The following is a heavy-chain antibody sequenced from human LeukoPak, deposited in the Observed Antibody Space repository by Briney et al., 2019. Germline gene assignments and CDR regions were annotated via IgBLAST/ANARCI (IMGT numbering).Heavy chain of an antibody. D-gene: IGHD3-22*01. CDR1: GGSISNYF. V-gene: IGHV4-59*12. J-gene: IGHJ3*02. CDR3: ARFYYYDSSGYYYVRAFDI. CDR2: SHKSGST. Sequence: PSETLSLTCTVSGGSISNYFWTWIRQPPGKTLEWIGCSHKSGSTYYNPSLKSRVTISVDTSKNQFSLKLSSVTAADTAVYYCARFYYYDSSGYYYVRAFDIWGQGTMVTVSS.